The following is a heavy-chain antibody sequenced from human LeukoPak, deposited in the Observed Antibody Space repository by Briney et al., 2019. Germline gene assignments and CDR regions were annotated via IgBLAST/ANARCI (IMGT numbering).Heavy chain of an antibody. CDR3: AKGSEIYLGDFDY. Sequence: GGSLRLSCAASEFTFSSYDMHWVRQAPGKGLEWVSYISSSSGTIYYEDSVKGRFTISRDNAKNSLYLQMNSLRAEDTAVYYCAKGSEIYLGDFDYWGQGTLVTVSS. CDR1: EFTFSSYD. J-gene: IGHJ4*02. D-gene: IGHD2/OR15-2a*01. V-gene: IGHV3-48*01. CDR2: ISSSSGTI.